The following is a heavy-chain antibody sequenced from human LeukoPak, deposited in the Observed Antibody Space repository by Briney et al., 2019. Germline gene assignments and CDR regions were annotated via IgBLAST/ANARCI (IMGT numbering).Heavy chain of an antibody. CDR3: VKRTVAGQFDY. J-gene: IGHJ4*02. CDR1: GFTFSSYA. Sequence: PGGSLRLSCAASGFTFSSYAMSWVRQAPGKGLDWASAIDGSGANTFYADSVKGRFTISRDNSKNTLYLQMNSLRAEDTALYFCVKRTVAGQFDYWGQGTLVTVSS. D-gene: IGHD6-19*01. V-gene: IGHV3-23*01. CDR2: IDGSGANT.